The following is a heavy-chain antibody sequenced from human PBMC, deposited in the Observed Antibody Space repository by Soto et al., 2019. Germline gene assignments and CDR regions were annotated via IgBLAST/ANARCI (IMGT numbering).Heavy chain of an antibody. Sequence: TLSLTCAVSGGSIGSTTYYWAWIRQPPGKGLEGVATIYYSGPTSYNPPLKSRLTISIDTSKNQFSLRLSSVTAADTAMYYCARYYDTSNRPYFHHWGQGTRVTVSS. CDR1: GGSIGSTTYY. CDR2: IYYSGPT. J-gene: IGHJ1*01. D-gene: IGHD3-22*01. CDR3: ARYYDTSNRPYFHH. V-gene: IGHV4-39*01.